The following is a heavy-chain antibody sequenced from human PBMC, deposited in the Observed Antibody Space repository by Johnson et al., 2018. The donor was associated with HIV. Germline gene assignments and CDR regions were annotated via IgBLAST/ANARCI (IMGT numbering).Heavy chain of an antibody. Sequence: QLVESGGGVVQPGGSLRLSCAFSGFTFSDYYMSWIRQAPGKGLVWSANINQGGSDTYYVDSVKGRFTISRDNSKNTLYLQMNSLRAEDTALYYCARGYCSSTSCYAFFLPFDIWGQGTMVTVSS. V-gene: IGHV3-7*03. CDR2: INQGGSDT. J-gene: IGHJ3*02. CDR1: GFTFSDYY. CDR3: ARGYCSSTSCYAFFLPFDI. D-gene: IGHD2-2*01.